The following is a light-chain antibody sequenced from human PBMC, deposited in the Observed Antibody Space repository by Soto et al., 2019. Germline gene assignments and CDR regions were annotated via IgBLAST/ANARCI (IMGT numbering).Light chain of an antibody. CDR3: QQYETFSGT. V-gene: IGKV1-5*01. Sequence: DIQMTQSPSALSASVGDRVTITCRASQTITRWMAWYQQKPGEAPKLLIYDASALPRGVPSRFSGSGSGTKFTLTIASLQPDDFATYYCQQYETFSGTFGPGNKGDIK. J-gene: IGKJ1*01. CDR1: QTITRW. CDR2: DAS.